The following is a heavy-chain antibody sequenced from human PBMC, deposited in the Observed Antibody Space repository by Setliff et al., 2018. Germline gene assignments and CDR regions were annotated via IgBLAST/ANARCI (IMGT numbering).Heavy chain of an antibody. CDR2: IIPVLGMT. CDR3: ARGNPAERYEY. CDR1: GDPFNAYG. Sequence: EASVKVSCKASGDPFNAYGVSWVRQAPGQGLEWMGAIIPVLGMTDYAQKFQGRLTITADQSTTTVYMELSSLRFDDTALYYCARGNPAERYEYWGQGILVTVSS. J-gene: IGHJ1*01. V-gene: IGHV1-69*10. D-gene: IGHD5-12*01.